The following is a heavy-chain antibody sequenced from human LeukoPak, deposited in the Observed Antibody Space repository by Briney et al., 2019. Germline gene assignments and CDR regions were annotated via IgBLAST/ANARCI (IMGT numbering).Heavy chain of an antibody. CDR3: AELGITMIGGV. J-gene: IGHJ6*04. D-gene: IGHD3-10*02. CDR2: ISSSGSTI. V-gene: IGHV3-48*03. Sequence: GRSLRLSCAASGFTFSSYEMNWVRQAPGKGLEWVSYISSSGSTIYYADSVKGRFTISRDNAKTSLYLQMNSLRAVDTAVYYCAELGITMIGGVWGKGTTVTISS. CDR1: GFTFSSYE.